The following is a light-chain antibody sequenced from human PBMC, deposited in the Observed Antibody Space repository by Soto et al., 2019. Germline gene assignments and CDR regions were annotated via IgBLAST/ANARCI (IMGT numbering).Light chain of an antibody. CDR1: QSVTSSF. CDR3: QQYSIWRT. Sequence: EIVLTQSPGTLSLSPVERATLSCRASQSVTSSFLAWYQQKPGQAPRLLIYSASHRATGIPDRFSGSGSGTEFTLTISSLQSEDFAVYYCQQYSIWRTFGQGTKVDIK. CDR2: SAS. J-gene: IGKJ1*01. V-gene: IGKV3-20*01.